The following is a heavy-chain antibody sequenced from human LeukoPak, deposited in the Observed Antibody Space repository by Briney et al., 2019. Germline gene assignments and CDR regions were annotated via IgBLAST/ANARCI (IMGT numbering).Heavy chain of an antibody. CDR3: ARDMTTATTCYLEH. CDR1: GFTFSTYS. CDR2: ISSSSNYI. Sequence: PGGSLRLSCAASGFTFSTYSMNWVRQAPGKGLEWVSSISSSSNYIYYADSVKGRLSISRDDAKNLLFLQMNGLRVEDTAVYYCARDMTTATTCYLEHWGQGTLVTVSS. J-gene: IGHJ1*01. D-gene: IGHD4-17*01. V-gene: IGHV3-21*06.